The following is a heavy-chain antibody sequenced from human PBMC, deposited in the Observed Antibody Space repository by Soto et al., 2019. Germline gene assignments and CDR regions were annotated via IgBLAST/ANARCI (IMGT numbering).Heavy chain of an antibody. Sequence: SVKVSCKASGGTFSSYSISWVRQGPGQGLEWMGGIIPIFGTANYAQKFQGRVTITADESTSTAYMELSSLRSEDTAVYYCARVITIFGVVHYYGMDVWGQGTTVTVSS. CDR2: IIPIFGTA. CDR3: ARVITIFGVVHYYGMDV. J-gene: IGHJ6*02. CDR1: GGTFSSYS. D-gene: IGHD3-3*01. V-gene: IGHV1-69*13.